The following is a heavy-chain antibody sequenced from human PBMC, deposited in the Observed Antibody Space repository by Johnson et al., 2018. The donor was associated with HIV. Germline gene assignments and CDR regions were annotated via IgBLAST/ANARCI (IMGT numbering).Heavy chain of an antibody. CDR1: GFEFSNYG. Sequence: QVQLVESGGGVVQPGGSLRLSCAASGFEFSNYGMHWVRQAPGKGLEWVAFIRYDGSNKYYADSVKGRFNISRDNSKNSLFLQMNSLRAEDTAVYYCASYGWGGNDAFDIWGQGTMVTVSS. J-gene: IGHJ3*02. D-gene: IGHD4-23*01. CDR2: IRYDGSNK. V-gene: IGHV3-30*02. CDR3: ASYGWGGNDAFDI.